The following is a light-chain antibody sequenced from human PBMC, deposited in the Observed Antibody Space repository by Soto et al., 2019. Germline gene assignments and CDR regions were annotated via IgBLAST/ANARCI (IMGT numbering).Light chain of an antibody. CDR1: QSLLHSNGYNY. V-gene: IGKV2-28*01. Sequence: DIVMTQSPLSLPVTPGEPASISCRSSQSLLHSNGYNYLDWYLQKPGQSPQLLIYLGSNRASGVPDRVSGSGSGTDFTLKISRVEAEYVVVYYCMQALQTPWTFGQGTKVEIK. CDR2: LGS. J-gene: IGKJ1*01. CDR3: MQALQTPWT.